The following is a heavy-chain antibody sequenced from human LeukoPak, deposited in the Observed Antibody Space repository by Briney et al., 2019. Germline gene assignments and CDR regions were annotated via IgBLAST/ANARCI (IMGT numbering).Heavy chain of an antibody. J-gene: IGHJ4*02. CDR1: GFTFSSSA. CDR2: IVVGSGNT. V-gene: IGHV1-58*02. Sequence: GTSVKVSCKASGFTFSSSAIQWVRQVRGQRLEWIGWIVVGSGNTNYAQKFQDRVTITKDMSTITAYMELSSLRSEDTALYYCAAVFFSSTVPYFDRWAQGTLVTVSS. D-gene: IGHD2-2*01. CDR3: AAVFFSSTVPYFDR.